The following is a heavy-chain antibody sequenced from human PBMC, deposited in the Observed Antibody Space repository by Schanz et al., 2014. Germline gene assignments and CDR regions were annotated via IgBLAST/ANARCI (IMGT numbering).Heavy chain of an antibody. J-gene: IGHJ4*02. CDR3: AKVAPAATYLDS. CDR2: ISDSGDST. D-gene: IGHD2-2*01. CDR1: GFTFSDYY. V-gene: IGHV3-11*01. Sequence: QAQLVESGGGVVQPGRSLRLSCVASGFTFSDYYMTWIRQAPGKGLEGVSDISDSGDSTHYADSVKGRFTISRDNAKNSLFLQMNSLSAEDTAVYYCAKVAPAATYLDSWGLGTLVTVSS.